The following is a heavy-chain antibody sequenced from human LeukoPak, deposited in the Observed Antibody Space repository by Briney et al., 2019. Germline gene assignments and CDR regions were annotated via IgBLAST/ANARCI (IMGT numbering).Heavy chain of an antibody. D-gene: IGHD6-13*01. CDR2: IIPIFGTA. CDR3: ARDLGAAAGFDY. Sequence: SVKVSCKASGGTFSSYAISWVRQAPGQGLEWMGGIIPIFGTANYAQKFQGRATITADESTSTAYMELSSLRSEDTAVYYCARDLGAAAGFDYWGQGTLVTVSS. CDR1: GGTFSSYA. J-gene: IGHJ4*02. V-gene: IGHV1-69*01.